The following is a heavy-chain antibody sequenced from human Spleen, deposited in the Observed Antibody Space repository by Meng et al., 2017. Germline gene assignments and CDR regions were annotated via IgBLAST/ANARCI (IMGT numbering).Heavy chain of an antibody. J-gene: IGHJ4*02. D-gene: IGHD7-27*01. CDR2: INTDASIT. CDR1: GFTFSSYN. CDR3: VRGNWGVAGDY. Sequence: GASLPLSCAASGFTFSSYNMHWVRKTPGEGLVWVSRINTDASITTYADSVKGRFTISRDDAKNTVYLQMNSLRAEDTAVYYCVRGNWGVAGDYWGQGALVTVSS. V-gene: IGHV3-74*03.